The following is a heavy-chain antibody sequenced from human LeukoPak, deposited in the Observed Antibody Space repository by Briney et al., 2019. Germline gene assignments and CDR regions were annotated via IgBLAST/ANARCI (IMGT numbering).Heavy chain of an antibody. CDR3: ANLGGSRTGTGVDY. V-gene: IGHV3-23*01. D-gene: IGHD1-7*01. CDR2: ISGSGDGT. Sequence: PGGSLRLSCAASGFTFRSYGMSWVRQAPGKGLEWVSAISGSGDGTSYADSVKGRFTISRDNSKNTLYLQMTSLRVEDTAVYYCANLGGSRTGTGVDYWGQGTLVTVSS. J-gene: IGHJ4*02. CDR1: GFTFRSYG.